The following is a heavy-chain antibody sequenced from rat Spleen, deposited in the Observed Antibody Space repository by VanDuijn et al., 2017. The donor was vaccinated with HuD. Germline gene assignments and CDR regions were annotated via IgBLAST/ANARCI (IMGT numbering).Heavy chain of an antibody. J-gene: IGHJ2*01. CDR3: AGITLDY. V-gene: IGHV2-77*01. CDR2: IWGDGST. CDR1: GFSLTSYG. Sequence: QVQMKETGPGLVQTTQTLSVTCTVSGFSLTSYGVHWVRQAPGKGLEWMGIIWGDGSTNYNSALKSRLSISRDTSKSQVFLTMNSLQTDDTAVYYCAGITLDYWGQGVMVTVSS. D-gene: IGHD3-4*01.